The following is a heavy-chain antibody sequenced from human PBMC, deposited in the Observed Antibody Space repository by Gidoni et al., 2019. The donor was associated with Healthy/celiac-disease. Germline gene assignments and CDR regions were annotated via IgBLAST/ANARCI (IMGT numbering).Heavy chain of an antibody. CDR1: GGSTSSSSYY. CDR2: IYYRGST. Sequence: QLQLQESGPGLVKPSETLSLTCTVSGGSTSSSSYYWGWIRQPPGKGLEWIGSIYYRGSTYYSPSRKSRVTISVDTSKNQFSLKLSSVTAADTAVYYCARDVMVRGAFDYWGQGTLVTVSS. D-gene: IGHD3-10*01. V-gene: IGHV4-39*02. J-gene: IGHJ4*02. CDR3: ARDVMVRGAFDY.